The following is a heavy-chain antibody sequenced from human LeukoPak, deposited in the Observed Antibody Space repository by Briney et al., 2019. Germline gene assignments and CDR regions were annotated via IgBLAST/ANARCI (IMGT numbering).Heavy chain of an antibody. Sequence: GRSLRLSCAASGFTFSSYGMHWVRQAPGKGLEWVAVTWYDGRNNYYAASVKGRFTISRDDSKTTVYLLMNSLRAEDTAVYYCAREVAPLYFHYGMDVWGEGTTVTVSS. D-gene: IGHD2-21*01. J-gene: IGHJ6*01. V-gene: IGHV3-33*01. CDR2: TWYDGRNN. CDR1: GFTFSSYG. CDR3: AREVAPLYFHYGMDV.